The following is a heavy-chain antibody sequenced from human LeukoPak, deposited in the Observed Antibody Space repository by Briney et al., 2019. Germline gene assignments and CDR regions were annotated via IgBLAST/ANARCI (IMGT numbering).Heavy chain of an antibody. CDR2: ISSSGSTI. D-gene: IGHD1-1*01. CDR1: GFTFSSYE. V-gene: IGHV3-48*03. Sequence: PGGSLRLSCAASGFTFSSYEMNWVRQAPGKGLEWVSYISSSGSTIYYADSVKGRFTISRDNTKNSLYLQMNSLRAEDTALYYCAKGANWNFRTADRLDPWGQGTLVTVSS. J-gene: IGHJ5*02. CDR3: AKGANWNFRTADRLDP.